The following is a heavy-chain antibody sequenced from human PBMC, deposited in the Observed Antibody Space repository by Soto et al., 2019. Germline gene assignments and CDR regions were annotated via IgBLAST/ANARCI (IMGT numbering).Heavy chain of an antibody. J-gene: IGHJ4*02. CDR3: ARGGDFYFEY. Sequence: SETLSLACTVSGGSISSGDYYWSWIRQPPGKGLEWIGYIYYSGSTYYNPSLKSRVTISLDTSKKQFSLKMSSVTSADTAVYYCARGGDFYFEYSGQGTMVTVSS. CDR1: GGSISSGDYY. CDR2: IYYSGST. D-gene: IGHD4-17*01. V-gene: IGHV4-30-4*01.